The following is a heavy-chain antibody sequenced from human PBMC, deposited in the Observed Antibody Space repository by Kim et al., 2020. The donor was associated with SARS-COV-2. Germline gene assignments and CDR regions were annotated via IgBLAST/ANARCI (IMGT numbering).Heavy chain of an antibody. Sequence: GGSLRLSCAASGFTFSSYAMSWVRQAPGKGLEWVSAISGSGGSTYYADSVKGRFTISRDNSKNTLYLQMNSLRAEDTAVYYCAKVRYCSSTSCYRIVDYWGQGTLVTVSS. V-gene: IGHV3-23*01. D-gene: IGHD2-2*01. CDR1: GFTFSSYA. CDR3: AKVRYCSSTSCYRIVDY. CDR2: ISGSGGST. J-gene: IGHJ4*02.